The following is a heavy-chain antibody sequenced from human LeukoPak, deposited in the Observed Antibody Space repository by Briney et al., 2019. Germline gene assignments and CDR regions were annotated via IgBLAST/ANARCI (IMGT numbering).Heavy chain of an antibody. Sequence: ASVKVSCTASGYTFSGYYMHWVRQAPGQGLEWMGWINPNGGGTNYAQKFQGRVTITRDTSISTAYMELSRLSSDDTAVYYCARDSCSSTSCLSIDDYWGQGTLVTVSS. CDR2: INPNGGGT. V-gene: IGHV1-2*02. D-gene: IGHD2-2*01. CDR3: ARDSCSSTSCLSIDDY. J-gene: IGHJ4*02. CDR1: GYTFSGYY.